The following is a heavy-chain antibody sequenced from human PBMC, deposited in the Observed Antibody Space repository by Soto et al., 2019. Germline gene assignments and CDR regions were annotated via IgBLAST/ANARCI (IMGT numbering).Heavy chain of an antibody. CDR2: IDPSDSYT. D-gene: IGHD3-3*01. Sequence: PGESLKISCKGSGYSFTSYWISWVRQMPGKGLEWMGRIDPSDSYTNYSPSFHGHVTISADKSISTAYLQWSSLKASDTAMYYCARRAPMDYDFWSGYYRDPYYFDYWGQGTLVTVSS. J-gene: IGHJ4*02. CDR3: ARRAPMDYDFWSGYYRDPYYFDY. CDR1: GYSFTSYW. V-gene: IGHV5-10-1*01.